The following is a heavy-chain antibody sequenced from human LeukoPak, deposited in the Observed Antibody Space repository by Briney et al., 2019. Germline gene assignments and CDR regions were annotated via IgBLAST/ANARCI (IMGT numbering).Heavy chain of an antibody. J-gene: IGHJ3*02. CDR3: ARAVGDYDAFDI. CDR1: GGTFSSYA. D-gene: IGHD4-17*01. Sequence: ASVKVSCKASGGTFSSYAISWVRQAPGQGLEWMGRIIPILGIANHAQKFQGRVTITADKSTSTAYMELSSLRSEDTAVYYCARAVGDYDAFDIWGQGTMVTVSS. CDR2: IIPILGIA. V-gene: IGHV1-69*04.